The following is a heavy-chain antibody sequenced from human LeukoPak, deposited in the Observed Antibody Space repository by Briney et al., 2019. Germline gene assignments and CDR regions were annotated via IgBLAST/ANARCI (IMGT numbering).Heavy chain of an antibody. J-gene: IGHJ4*02. CDR1: GYTFTGYY. CDR2: INPNSGGT. V-gene: IGHV1-2*02. Sequence: GASVKVSCKASGYTFTGYYMHWVRQAPGKGLEWMGWINPNSGGTNYAQKFQGRVTMTRDTSISTAYMELSRLRSDDTAVYYCTYSSSWSGRYDYWGQGTLVTVSA. D-gene: IGHD6-13*01. CDR3: TYSSSWSGRYDY.